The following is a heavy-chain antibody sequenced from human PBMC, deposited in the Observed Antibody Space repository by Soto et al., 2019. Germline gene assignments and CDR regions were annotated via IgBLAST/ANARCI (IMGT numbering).Heavy chain of an antibody. J-gene: IGHJ4*02. Sequence: AETLSLTCTVSGSSISSYYWSWIRQPPGKGLEWIGYIYYSGSTNYNPSLKSRVTISVDTSKNQFSLKLSSVTAADTAVYYCARVYDYIWGSYRYPGALDYWGQGTLVTVSS. D-gene: IGHD3-16*02. V-gene: IGHV4-59*01. CDR3: ARVYDYIWGSYRYPGALDY. CDR1: GSSISSYY. CDR2: IYYSGST.